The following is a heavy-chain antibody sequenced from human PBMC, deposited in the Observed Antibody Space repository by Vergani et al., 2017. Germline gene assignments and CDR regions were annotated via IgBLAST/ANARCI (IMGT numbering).Heavy chain of an antibody. V-gene: IGHV3-30*03. J-gene: IGHJ1*01. CDR2: ISYDGTQK. CDR1: GFTSSYSG. CDR3: ATKSCGTPGCQIGHFRE. D-gene: IGHD1-1*01. Sequence: QVHLVESGGGVVQPGRSLRLSCVVSGFTSSYSGMHWVRQAPGKGLEWVAVISYDGTQKYYADSVKGRFTISRDNSKSTLYLQMNSLRTEDTAVYYCATKSCGTPGCQIGHFREWGQGTLVTVSS.